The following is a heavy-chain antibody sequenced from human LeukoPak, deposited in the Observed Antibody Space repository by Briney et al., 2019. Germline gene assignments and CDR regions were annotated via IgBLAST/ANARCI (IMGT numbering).Heavy chain of an antibody. V-gene: IGHV1-24*01. Sequence: ASVKVSCKVSGYTLTELSMHWVRQAPGKGLEWMGGFDPEDGETIYAQKFQGRVTMTEDTSTDTAYMELSSLRSEDTAVYYCATLSTSCCYYYYMDVWGTGTTVTVSS. CDR3: ATLSTSCCYYYYMDV. D-gene: IGHD5/OR15-5a*01. CDR2: FDPEDGET. J-gene: IGHJ6*03. CDR1: GYTLTELS.